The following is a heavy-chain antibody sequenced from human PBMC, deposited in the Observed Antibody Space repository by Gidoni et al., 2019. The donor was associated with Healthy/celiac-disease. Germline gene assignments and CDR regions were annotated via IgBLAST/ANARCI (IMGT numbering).Heavy chain of an antibody. Sequence: QVQLVQSGAEVKKPGASVKVSCKASGYTFTGYYMHWVRPAPGQGLEWMGWINPNSGGTNYAQKFQGRVTMTRDTSISTAYMELSRLRSDDTAVYYCASDIENCSGGSCYWANYYYYGMDVWGQGTTVTVSS. CDR2: INPNSGGT. J-gene: IGHJ6*02. V-gene: IGHV1-2*02. D-gene: IGHD2-15*01. CDR3: ASDIENCSGGSCYWANYYYYGMDV. CDR1: GYTFTGYY.